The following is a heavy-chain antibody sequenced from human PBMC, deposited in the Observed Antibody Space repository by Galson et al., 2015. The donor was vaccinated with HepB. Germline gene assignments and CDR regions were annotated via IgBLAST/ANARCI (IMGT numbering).Heavy chain of an antibody. CDR1: GGSISSYY. V-gene: IGHV4-59*01. Sequence: SETLSLTCTVPGGSISSYYWSWIRQPPGKGLEWIGYIYYSGSTNYNPSLKSRVAISVDTSKNQFSLKLSSVTAADTAVYYCARDRGSGHVLDAFDIWGQGTMVTVSS. J-gene: IGHJ3*02. D-gene: IGHD6-19*01. CDR3: ARDRGSGHVLDAFDI. CDR2: IYYSGST.